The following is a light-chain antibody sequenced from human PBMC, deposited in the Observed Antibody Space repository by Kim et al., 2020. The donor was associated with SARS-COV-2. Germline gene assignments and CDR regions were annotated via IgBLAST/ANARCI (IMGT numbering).Light chain of an antibody. CDR1: QSILTY. Sequence: ASVGDRVTSTCRASQSILTYLNWYQQKPGKAPKLLIYAASRLQSGVPSRFSGRGSGTDFTLTISSLRPEDFATYSCQQSHNTPPTFGGGTKVDIK. J-gene: IGKJ4*01. CDR2: AAS. V-gene: IGKV1-39*01. CDR3: QQSHNTPPT.